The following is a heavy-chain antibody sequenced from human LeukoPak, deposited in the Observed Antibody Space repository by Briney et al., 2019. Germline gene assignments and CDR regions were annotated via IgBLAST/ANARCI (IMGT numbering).Heavy chain of an antibody. D-gene: IGHD3-10*02. V-gene: IGHV3-21*01. J-gene: IGHJ6*04. CDR2: ISTRSTYI. CDR1: GVTFSNYS. CDR3: AELGITMIGGV. Sequence: GGSLRLSCAASGVTFSNYSMNWVRQAPGKGLEWVSSISTRSTYIYYADSVKGRFTISRDNAKNSLYLQMNSLRAEDTAVYYCAELGITMIGGVWGKGTTVTISS.